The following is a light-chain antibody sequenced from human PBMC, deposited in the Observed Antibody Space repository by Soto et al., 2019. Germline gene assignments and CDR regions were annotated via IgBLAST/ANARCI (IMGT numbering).Light chain of an antibody. CDR2: GAS. J-gene: IGKJ4*02. CDR1: RDVSSSY. CDR3: QQYGSSGT. Sequence: EIVLTQSPGTLSLSKGERATLSCRASRDVSSSYLAWYQQNAGQAHRLLIYGASSRTTGIPKRFSGSASATDFPPIISRLEDEDLAVYYRQQYGSSGTFGEGTKVDI. V-gene: IGKV3-20*01.